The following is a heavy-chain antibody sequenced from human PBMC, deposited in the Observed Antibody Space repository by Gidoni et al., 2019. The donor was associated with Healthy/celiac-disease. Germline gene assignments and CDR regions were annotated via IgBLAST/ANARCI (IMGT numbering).Heavy chain of an antibody. Sequence: EVQLVESGGGLVKPGGSLRLSCAASGFTFRSYSMNWVRQAPGKGLEWVSSISSSSSYIYYADSVKGRFTISRDNAKNSLYLQMNSLRAEDTAVYYCARVVSDGLPGPQFDYWGQGTLVTVSS. CDR1: GFTFRSYS. V-gene: IGHV3-21*01. CDR3: ARVVSDGLPGPQFDY. J-gene: IGHJ4*02. CDR2: ISSSSSYI. D-gene: IGHD5-12*01.